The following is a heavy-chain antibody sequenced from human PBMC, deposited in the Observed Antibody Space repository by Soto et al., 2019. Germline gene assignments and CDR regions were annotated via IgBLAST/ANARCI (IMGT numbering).Heavy chain of an antibody. CDR2: INHSGST. V-gene: IGHV4-34*01. Sequence: SETLSLTCAVYGGSFSGYYWSWSRQPPGKGLEWIGEINHSGSTNYNPSLKSRVTISVDTSKNQFSLKLSSVTAADTAVYYCAREYYDSPPEWGQGTLVTVSS. CDR3: AREYYDSPPE. CDR1: GGSFSGYY. D-gene: IGHD3-22*01. J-gene: IGHJ4*02.